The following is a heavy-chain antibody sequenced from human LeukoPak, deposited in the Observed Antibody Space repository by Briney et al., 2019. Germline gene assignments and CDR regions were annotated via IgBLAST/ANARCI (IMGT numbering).Heavy chain of an antibody. CDR3: ARVSGVRQRYFDY. CDR2: IKQDGSEK. D-gene: IGHD2-2*01. CDR1: GFTFGSYW. J-gene: IGHJ4*02. V-gene: IGHV3-7*01. Sequence: GGSLRLSCAASGFTFGSYWMSWVRQAPGKGLEWVANIKQDGSEKYYVDSVKGRFTISRDNAKNSLYLQMNSLRAEDTAVYYCARVSGVRQRYFDYWGQGTLVTVSS.